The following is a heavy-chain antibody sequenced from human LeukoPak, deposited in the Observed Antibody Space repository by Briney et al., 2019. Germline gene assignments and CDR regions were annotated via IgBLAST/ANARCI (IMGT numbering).Heavy chain of an antibody. CDR2: ISWNDDK. D-gene: IGHD3-3*01. J-gene: IGHJ4*02. V-gene: IGHV2-5*01. Sequence: SGPTLVKPTQTLTLTCTFSGFSLSSSGVGVGWVRQPPGKALEWLALISWNDDKHYSPSLKSRLTITKDTSKNQVVLTMANMDPVDTATYYCAHSEWSDYSFDSWGQGTLVTVSS. CDR3: AHSEWSDYSFDS. CDR1: GFSLSSSGVG.